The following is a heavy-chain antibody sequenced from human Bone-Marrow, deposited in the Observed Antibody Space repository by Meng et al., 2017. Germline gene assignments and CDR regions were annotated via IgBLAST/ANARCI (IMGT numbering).Heavy chain of an antibody. V-gene: IGHV3-48*03. CDR3: ARPYSSSWYFGYYYYYYGMDV. CDR2: ISSSGSTI. CDR1: GFTFSSYE. D-gene: IGHD6-13*01. J-gene: IGHJ6*02. Sequence: GGSLRLSCAASGFTFSSYEMNWVRQAPGKGLEWVSYISSSGSTIYYADSVKGRFTISRDNAKNSLYLQMNSLRAEDTAVYYCARPYSSSWYFGYYYYYYGMDVWGQGTTVTVSS.